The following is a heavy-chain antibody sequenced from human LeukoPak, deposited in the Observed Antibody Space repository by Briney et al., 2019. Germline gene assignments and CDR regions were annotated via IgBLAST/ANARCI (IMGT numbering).Heavy chain of an antibody. D-gene: IGHD3-22*01. J-gene: IGHJ4*02. V-gene: IGHV3-23*01. Sequence: PGGSLRLSCAASGFTFSSYAMSWVRQAPGKGLEWVSAISGSSDSTYYADSVKGRFTISRDNSKNTLYLQMNSLRAEDTAVYYCAKDFLTYYYDSSGYDVGPFDYWGQGTLVTVSS. CDR3: AKDFLTYYYDSSGYDVGPFDY. CDR2: ISGSSDST. CDR1: GFTFSSYA.